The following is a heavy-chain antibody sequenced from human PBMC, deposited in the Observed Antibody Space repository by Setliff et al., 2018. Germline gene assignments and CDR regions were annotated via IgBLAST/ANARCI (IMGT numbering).Heavy chain of an antibody. Sequence: GESLKLSCAASGFTFSSYAMHWVRQAPGKGLEWVAVISYDGSNKYYADSVKGRFTISRDNSKNTLYLQMNSLRAEDTAVYYCARVKVIVGATPRTYYMDVWGKGTTVTVSS. CDR2: ISYDGSNK. CDR1: GFTFSSYA. CDR3: ARVKVIVGATPRTYYMDV. V-gene: IGHV3-30*04. J-gene: IGHJ6*03. D-gene: IGHD1-26*01.